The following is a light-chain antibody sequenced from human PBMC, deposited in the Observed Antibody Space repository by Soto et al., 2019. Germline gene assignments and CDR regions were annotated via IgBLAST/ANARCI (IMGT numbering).Light chain of an antibody. J-gene: IGKJ5*01. V-gene: IGKV1-5*03. CDR1: ESINRW. CDR3: QQDNSFSVT. Sequence: DIQMTQSPSTLSASVGDRVTITCRASESINRWLAWYQQKPGKDPKLLIYKASSLERVVHSRFSGSGSGTEFSPTINRLLADDCATYYCQQDNSFSVTFGQGTRLEIK. CDR2: KAS.